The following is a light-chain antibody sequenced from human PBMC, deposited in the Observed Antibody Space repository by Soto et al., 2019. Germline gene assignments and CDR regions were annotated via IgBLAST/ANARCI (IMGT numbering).Light chain of an antibody. CDR3: QQYNSFPLT. V-gene: IGKV1-5*01. Sequence: DIQMTQSPSTLSASVGARVPITCRPSLIIIHGLAWYQQKPGKAPKLLIYDGSFLGSGVPSRFSGSRAGTQFTLTISSLQPDDFVTYYCQQYNSFPLTFGGGTKVEI. CDR1: LIIIHG. J-gene: IGKJ4*01. CDR2: DGS.